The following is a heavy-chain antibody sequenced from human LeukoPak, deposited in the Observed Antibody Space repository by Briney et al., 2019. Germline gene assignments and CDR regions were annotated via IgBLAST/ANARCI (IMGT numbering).Heavy chain of an antibody. J-gene: IGHJ3*02. Sequence: GASVKVSCKASGYTFTSYGISWVRQAPGQGLEWMGWITPNSGGTKYGQKFQGRVTMTRDTSISTAYMELSSLRSDDTALYYCARHLAWGNLLHDAFDIWGQGTMVTVSS. CDR1: GYTFTSYG. V-gene: IGHV1-2*02. CDR2: ITPNSGGT. D-gene: IGHD3-16*01. CDR3: ARHLAWGNLLHDAFDI.